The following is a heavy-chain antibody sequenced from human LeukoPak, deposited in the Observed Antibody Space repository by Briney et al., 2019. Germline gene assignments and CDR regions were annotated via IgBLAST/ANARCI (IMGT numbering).Heavy chain of an antibody. CDR3: ARGRTYYYDSSGYTPYYFDY. D-gene: IGHD3-22*01. V-gene: IGHV3-53*01. CDR1: GFTVSSNY. J-gene: IGHJ4*02. Sequence: PGGSLRLSCAASGFTVSSNYMSWVRQAPGKGLEWVSVIYSGGSTYYADSVKGRFTISRGNSKNTLYLQMDSLRAEDTAVYYCARGRTYYYDSSGYTPYYFDYWGQGTLVTVSS. CDR2: IYSGGST.